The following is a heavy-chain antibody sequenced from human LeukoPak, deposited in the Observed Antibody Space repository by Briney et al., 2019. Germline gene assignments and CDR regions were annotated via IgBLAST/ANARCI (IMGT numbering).Heavy chain of an antibody. CDR1: GGSINSYY. J-gene: IGHJ4*02. CDR2: IHYSGST. D-gene: IGHD6-19*01. CDR3: ARATSSGWFGDY. Sequence: SETLSLTCTVSGGSINSYYWSWIRQPPGRRLEWVGSIHYSGSTSYNPSLRSRVTISVDTSKNQFSLKLTSVTAADTAVYYCARATSSGWFGDYWGLGTLVTVSS. V-gene: IGHV4-59*01.